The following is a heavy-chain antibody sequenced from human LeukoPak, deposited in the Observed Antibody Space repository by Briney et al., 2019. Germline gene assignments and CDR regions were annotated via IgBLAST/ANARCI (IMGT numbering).Heavy chain of an antibody. CDR1: GGSISSYY. CDR2: INHSGST. D-gene: IGHD3-3*01. Sequence: SETLSLTCTVSGGSISSYYWSWIRQPPGKGLEWIGEINHSGSTNYNPSLKSRVTISVDKSKNQFSLKLSSVTAADTAVYYCARSTIFGVAVNWFDPWGQGTLVTVSS. J-gene: IGHJ5*02. CDR3: ARSTIFGVAVNWFDP. V-gene: IGHV4-34*01.